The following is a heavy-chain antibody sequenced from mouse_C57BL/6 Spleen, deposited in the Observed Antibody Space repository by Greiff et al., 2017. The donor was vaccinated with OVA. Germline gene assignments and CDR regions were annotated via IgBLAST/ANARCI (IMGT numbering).Heavy chain of an antibody. V-gene: IGHV5-6*01. CDR1: GFTFSSYG. Sequence: EVQLVESGGDLVKPGGSLKLSCAASGFTFSSYGMSWIRQTPDKRLEWVATISSGGSYTYYPDSVKGRFTISRDNAKNTLYLQMSSLKSEDTAMYYCARDDYLPSISDYWGQGTSVTVSS. CDR3: ARDDYLPSISDY. J-gene: IGHJ4*01. D-gene: IGHD2-4*01. CDR2: ISSGGSYT.